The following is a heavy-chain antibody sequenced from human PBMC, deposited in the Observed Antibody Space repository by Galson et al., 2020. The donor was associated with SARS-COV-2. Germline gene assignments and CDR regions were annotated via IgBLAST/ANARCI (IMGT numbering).Heavy chain of an antibody. J-gene: IGHJ3*02. CDR2: MYTSGST. CDR1: GGSISSYY. CDR3: ARDEGSGYRIDAFDI. V-gene: IGHV4-4*07. D-gene: IGHD3-22*01. Sequence: SETLSLTCTVSGGSISSYYWSWIRQPAGKGLEWIGRMYTSGSTNYNPSLKSRVTMSVDTSKNQFSLKLSSVTAADTAVYYCARDEGSGYRIDAFDIWGQGTMVTVSS.